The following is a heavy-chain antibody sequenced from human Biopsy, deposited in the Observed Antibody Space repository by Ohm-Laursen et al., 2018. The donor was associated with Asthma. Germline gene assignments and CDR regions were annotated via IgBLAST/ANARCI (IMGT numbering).Heavy chain of an antibody. J-gene: IGHJ4*02. CDR3: ASDLGGYYYDSSGYSSDY. CDR1: GISFRNYG. Sequence: SLRLSCAASGISFRNYGMDWVRQAPGKGLEWVGRTRNKANSYTTEYAASVKGRFTISRDDSKNSLYLQMNSLKTEDTAVYYCASDLGGYYYDSSGYSSDYWGQGTLVTVSS. CDR2: TRNKANSYTT. V-gene: IGHV3-72*01. D-gene: IGHD3-22*01.